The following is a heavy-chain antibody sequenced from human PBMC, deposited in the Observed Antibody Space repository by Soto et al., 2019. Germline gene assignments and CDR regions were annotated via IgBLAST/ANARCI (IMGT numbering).Heavy chain of an antibody. CDR3: TLYCSSTSCYRGYGMDV. V-gene: IGHV3-49*04. CDR1: GFTFGDYA. Sequence: QPGGSLRLSCTASGFTFGDYAMSWVRQAPGKGLEWVGFIRSKAYGGTTEYAASVKGRFTISRDDSKSIAYLQMNSLKTEDTAVYYCTLYCSSTSCYRGYGMDVWGQGTTVTVSS. CDR2: IRSKAYGGTT. J-gene: IGHJ6*02. D-gene: IGHD2-2*02.